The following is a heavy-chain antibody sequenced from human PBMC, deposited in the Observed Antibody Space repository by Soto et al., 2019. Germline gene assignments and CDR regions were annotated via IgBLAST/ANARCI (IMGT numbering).Heavy chain of an antibody. J-gene: IGHJ4*02. CDR1: GFTFSSYS. CDR2: ISSSSSYI. D-gene: IGHD2-15*01. V-gene: IGHV3-21*01. Sequence: GGSLRLSCAASGFTFSSYSVNWVRQAPGKGLEWVSSISSSSSYIYYADSVKGRFTISRDNAKNSLYLQMNSLRAEDTAVYYCAREGYCSGGSCCAFDYWGQGTLVTVSS. CDR3: AREGYCSGGSCCAFDY.